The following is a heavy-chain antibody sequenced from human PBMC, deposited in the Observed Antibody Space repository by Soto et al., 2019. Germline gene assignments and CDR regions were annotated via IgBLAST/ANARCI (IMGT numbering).Heavy chain of an antibody. V-gene: IGHV3-74*01. D-gene: IGHD2-15*01. CDR2: INGDGDYT. CDR3: ARERGGYSSDF. J-gene: IGHJ4*02. CDR1: GFSFSSYW. Sequence: EVLLVESGGGLVQPGGSLRLSCAASGFSFSSYWMHWLRQVPGKGLVWVSRINGDGDYTNYADSVKGRFTISRDNAKNTLYLQMNSLRAEDTAVYYCARERGGYSSDFWGQGTLVTVSS.